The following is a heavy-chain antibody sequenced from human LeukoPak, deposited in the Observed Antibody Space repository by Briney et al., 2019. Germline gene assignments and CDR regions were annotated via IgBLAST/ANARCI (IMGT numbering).Heavy chain of an antibody. V-gene: IGHV4-59*12. CDR2: IYYSGST. CDR3: PYSGRQNGSDDAFDI. J-gene: IGHJ3*02. CDR1: GGSISSYY. Sequence: SETLSLTCTVSGGSISSYYWSWIRQPPGKGLEWIGYIYYSGSTNYNPSLKSRVTISVDTSKNQFSLKLSSVTAADTAVYYCPYSGRQNGSDDAFDIWGQGTMVTVSS. D-gene: IGHD1-26*01.